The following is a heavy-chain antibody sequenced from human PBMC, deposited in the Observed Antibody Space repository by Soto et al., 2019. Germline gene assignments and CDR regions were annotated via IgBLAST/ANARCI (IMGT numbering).Heavy chain of an antibody. Sequence: QVQLQESGPGLVKPSETLSLTCTVSGGSISSYYWSWIRQPPGKGLAWIGYIYYSGSTNYNPSLKSRVTISVDTSKNQFSLKLSAVTAADTAVYYCARGIVDVVVPAALFAPWGQGTLVTVSS. CDR3: ARGIVDVVVPAALFAP. J-gene: IGHJ5*02. D-gene: IGHD2-2*01. CDR1: GGSISSYY. CDR2: IYYSGST. V-gene: IGHV4-59*01.